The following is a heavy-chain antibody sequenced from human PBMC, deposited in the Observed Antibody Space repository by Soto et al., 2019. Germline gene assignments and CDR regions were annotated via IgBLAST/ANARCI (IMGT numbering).Heavy chain of an antibody. V-gene: IGHV5-10-1*03. Sequence: EVQLVQSGAEVKKPGESLRISCKGPGYNFTSYWIIWVRQMPGKGLGGMGNIDPTDSFTNYSPSFQGHVTISTDKSMSTAYLQWGTLKASDTAMYYCARRGYDFWSGLDVWGQGTTVTISS. CDR2: IDPTDSFT. D-gene: IGHD3-3*01. CDR3: ARRGYDFWSGLDV. CDR1: GYNFTSYW. J-gene: IGHJ6*02.